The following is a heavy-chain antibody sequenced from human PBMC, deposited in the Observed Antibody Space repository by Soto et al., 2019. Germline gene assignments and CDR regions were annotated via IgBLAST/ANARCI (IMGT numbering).Heavy chain of an antibody. V-gene: IGHV1-69*08. Sequence: QVQLVQSGAEVKKPGSSVKVSCKASGGTFSSYTISWVRQAPGQGLEWMGRIIPILGIANYAQKFQGRVTITADKSTSTAYMELSSLRSEDTAVYYCARDYGDYAAFDYGGQGTLVTVSS. J-gene: IGHJ4*02. CDR1: GGTFSSYT. CDR2: IIPILGIA. D-gene: IGHD4-17*01. CDR3: ARDYGDYAAFDY.